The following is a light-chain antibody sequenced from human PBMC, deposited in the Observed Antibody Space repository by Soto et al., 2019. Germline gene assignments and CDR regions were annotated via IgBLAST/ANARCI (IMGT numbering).Light chain of an antibody. CDR1: RSDGGGYNY. CDR2: DVS. CDR3: SSYTTSNTRQIV. Sequence: SALTQPASVSGSPGQSITLSCTGTRSDGGGYNYVSWYQHHPGKAPKLMIFDVSNRPSGVSNRFSGSKSGNTASLTISGLQPEDEADYYCSSYTTSNTRQIVFGTGTKVTVL. J-gene: IGLJ1*01. V-gene: IGLV2-14*03.